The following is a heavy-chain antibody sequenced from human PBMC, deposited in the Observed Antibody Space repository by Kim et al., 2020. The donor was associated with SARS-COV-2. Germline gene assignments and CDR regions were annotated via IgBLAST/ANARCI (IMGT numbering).Heavy chain of an antibody. J-gene: IGHJ4*02. CDR3: TRHFPYIAAAGT. V-gene: IGHV3-73*01. CDR1: GFTFSGSA. Sequence: GGSLRLSCAASGFTFSGSAMHWVRQASGKGLEWVGRIRSKANSYATAYAASVKGRFTISRDDSKNTAYLQMNSLKTEDTAVYYCTRHFPYIAAAGTWGQGTLVTVSS. CDR2: IRSKANSYAT. D-gene: IGHD6-13*01.